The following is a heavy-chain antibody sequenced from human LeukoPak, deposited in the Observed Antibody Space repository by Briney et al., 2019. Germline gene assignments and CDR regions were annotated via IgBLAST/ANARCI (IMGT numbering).Heavy chain of an antibody. D-gene: IGHD6-13*01. CDR3: AKARIAAAGTGAFDV. V-gene: IGHV3-23*01. CDR1: GFTFSSYA. Sequence: GGSLRLSCAASGFTFSSYAMSWVRQAPGKGLEWVSAFSATDGSAQYAESVKGRFTISRDNSKNSLYLQMNSLRDEDTAVYYCAKARIAAAGTGAFDVWGQGTMVTVSS. J-gene: IGHJ3*01. CDR2: FSATDGSA.